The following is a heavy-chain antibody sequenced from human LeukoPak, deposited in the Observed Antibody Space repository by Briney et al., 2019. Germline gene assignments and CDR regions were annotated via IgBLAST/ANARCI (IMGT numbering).Heavy chain of an antibody. V-gene: IGHV3-21*01. D-gene: IGHD1-14*01. CDR3: ARSRTSSPYDKNLNF. J-gene: IGHJ4*02. CDR1: GFTFSSYT. CDR2: ISSSINYI. Sequence: GGSLRLSCAASGFTFSSYTMSWVRGAPGKVLEWVASISSSINYIYHADSIKGRFTISRDDAQNSVYLQMNSLKDEDTAVYYCARSRTSSPYDKNLNFWGQGTLVIVSS.